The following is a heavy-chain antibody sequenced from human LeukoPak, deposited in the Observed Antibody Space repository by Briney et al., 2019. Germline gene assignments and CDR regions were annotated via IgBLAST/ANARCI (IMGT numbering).Heavy chain of an antibody. CDR3: ARGPSGPYYFDY. Sequence: SETLSLTCTVSGGSVTSYYWSWIRQPPGKGLEWIGYIYHSGSTYYNPSLKSRVTISVDRSKNQFSLKLSSVTAADTAVYYCARGPSGPYYFDYWGQGTLVTVSS. J-gene: IGHJ4*02. CDR2: IYHSGST. D-gene: IGHD1-26*01. CDR1: GGSVTSYY. V-gene: IGHV4-59*02.